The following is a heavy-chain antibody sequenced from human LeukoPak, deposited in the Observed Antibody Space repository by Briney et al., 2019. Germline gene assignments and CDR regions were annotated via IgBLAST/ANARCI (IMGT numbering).Heavy chain of an antibody. CDR1: GYTFTGYY. Sequence: ASVKVSCKASGYTFTGYYMHWVRQAPGKGLEWMGGFDPEDGETIYAQKFQGRVTMTEDTSTDTAYMELSSLRSEDTAVYYCTTDQMGPYNWFDPWGQGTLVTVSS. J-gene: IGHJ5*02. D-gene: IGHD5-24*01. V-gene: IGHV1-24*01. CDR3: TTDQMGPYNWFDP. CDR2: FDPEDGET.